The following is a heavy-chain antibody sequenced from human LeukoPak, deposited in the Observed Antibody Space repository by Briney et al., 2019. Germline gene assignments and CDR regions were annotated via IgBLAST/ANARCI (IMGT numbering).Heavy chain of an antibody. J-gene: IGHJ3*02. CDR3: AREITIVGGYDAFDI. CDR1: GFTFSSYG. CDR2: IWYDGSNK. V-gene: IGHV3-33*01. D-gene: IGHD1-26*01. Sequence: GGSLRLSCAASGFTFSSYGMHWVRQAPGKGLGWVAVIWYDGSNKYYADSVKGRFTISRDNSKNTMYLQMNSLRAEDTAVYYCAREITIVGGYDAFDIWGQGTMVTVSS.